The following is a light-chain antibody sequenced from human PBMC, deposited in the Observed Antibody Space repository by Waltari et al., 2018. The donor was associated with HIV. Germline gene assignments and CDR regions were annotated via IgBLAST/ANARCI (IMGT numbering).Light chain of an antibody. J-gene: IGKJ1*01. CDR2: WAA. V-gene: IGKV4-1*01. Sequence: INCKSSQSVLHNSNNKNYIAWYQQKPGQPPKLLLYWAATRESGVSDRFSGSGSGTDFTLTISSLQAEDVSVYYCQQYYTSPPTFGQGTKVEI. CDR3: QQYYTSPPT. CDR1: QSVLHNSNNKNY.